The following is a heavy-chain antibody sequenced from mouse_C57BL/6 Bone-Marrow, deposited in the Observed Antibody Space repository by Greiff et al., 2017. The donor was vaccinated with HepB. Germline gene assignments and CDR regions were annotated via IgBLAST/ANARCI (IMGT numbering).Heavy chain of an antibody. CDR3: ARHKTAWFAY. D-gene: IGHD4-1*01. Sequence: EVKVVESGGDLVKPGGSLKLSCAASGFTFSSYGMSWVRQTPDKRLEWVATISSGGSYTYYPDSVEGRFTISRDNAKNTLYLQMSSLKSEDTAMYYCARHKTAWFAYWGQGTLVTVSA. CDR2: ISSGGSYT. J-gene: IGHJ3*01. V-gene: IGHV5-6*01. CDR1: GFTFSSYG.